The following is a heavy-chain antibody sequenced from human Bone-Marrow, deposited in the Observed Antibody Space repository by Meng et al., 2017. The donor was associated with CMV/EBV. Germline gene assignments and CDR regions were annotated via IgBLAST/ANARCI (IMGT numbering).Heavy chain of an antibody. CDR2: MNPNSGNT. CDR3: AIGSPTAMATYYYYGMDV. V-gene: IGHV1-8*01. J-gene: IGHJ6*02. Sequence: ASVKVSCKASGYTFTSYDINWVRQATGHGLEWMGWMNPNSGNTGYAQKFQGRVTITRNTPISTAYLELSSLRSEDTAVYYCAIGSPTAMATYYYYGMDVWVQGTTVTVSS. CDR1: GYTFTSYD. D-gene: IGHD5-18*01.